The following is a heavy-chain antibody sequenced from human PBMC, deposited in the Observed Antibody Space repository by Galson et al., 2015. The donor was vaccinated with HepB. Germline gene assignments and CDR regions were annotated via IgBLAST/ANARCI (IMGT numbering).Heavy chain of an antibody. CDR1: RGSTSSGDW. J-gene: IGHJ5*02. Sequence: LSLTCAVSRGSTSSGDWWSWVRQPPGKGLEWIGEIHHSGSTNYNPSLKSRVTIAVDKSQNQFSLKLSSVTAADTAVYYCARAPPLGLPGAAPRNWFDPWGQGILVTVSS. CDR3: ARAPPLGLPGAAPRNWFDP. D-gene: IGHD2-2*01. CDR2: IHHSGST. V-gene: IGHV4-4*02.